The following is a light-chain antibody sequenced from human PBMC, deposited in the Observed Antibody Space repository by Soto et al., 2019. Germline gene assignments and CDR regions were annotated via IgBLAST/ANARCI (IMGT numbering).Light chain of an antibody. V-gene: IGLV2-8*01. CDR1: SSDVGAYKY. J-gene: IGLJ2*01. Sequence: QSALTQPASVSGSPGQSITISCTGTSSDVGAYKYVSWYQQYPGTAPKLMIYEVSKRPSGVPDRSSGSKSGNTASLTVSGLQAEDEADYYCTSSVGRTIWVFGGGTKLTVL. CDR2: EVS. CDR3: TSSVGRTIWV.